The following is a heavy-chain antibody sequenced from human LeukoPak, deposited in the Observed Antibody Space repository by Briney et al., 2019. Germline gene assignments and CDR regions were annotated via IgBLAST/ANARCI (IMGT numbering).Heavy chain of an antibody. D-gene: IGHD3-22*01. CDR2: INPNSGGT. V-gene: IGHV1-2*02. Sequence: ASVKVSCKASGYTFTGYYMHWVRQAPGQGLEWMGWINPNSGGTNYTQKFQGRVTMTRDTSISTAYMELSRLRSDDTAVYYCAREYDSSGYSYYGMDVWGQGTTVTVSS. J-gene: IGHJ6*02. CDR1: GYTFTGYY. CDR3: AREYDSSGYSYYGMDV.